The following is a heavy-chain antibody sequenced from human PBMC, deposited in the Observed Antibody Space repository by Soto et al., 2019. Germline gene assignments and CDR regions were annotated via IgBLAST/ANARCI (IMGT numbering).Heavy chain of an antibody. CDR3: AGRCSSTSRLDP. CDR1: GYTFTSYG. V-gene: IGHV1-18*01. Sequence: QVQLVQSGAEVKKPGASVKVSCKASGYTFTSYGICWVRQAPGQGLEWMGWISGYNVNTNYARNLQGRVTLHTDTSTSTDYMELRSLRTDDHAVHYCAGRCSSTSRLDPWGRGTLV. J-gene: IGHJ2*01. CDR2: ISGYNVNT. D-gene: IGHD2-2*01.